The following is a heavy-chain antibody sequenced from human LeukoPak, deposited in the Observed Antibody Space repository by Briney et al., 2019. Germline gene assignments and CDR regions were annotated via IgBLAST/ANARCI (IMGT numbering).Heavy chain of an antibody. CDR3: AKDYGGIWADYFDN. CDR1: GFTFSSYA. Sequence: GGSLRLSCAASGFTFSSYAMTWVRQAPGKGLEWVSAIRASGGRTFYADSVKGRFTISRDDSKSTLYLQMNSLRAEDTAIYYCAKDYGGIWADYFDNWGQGTLVTVSS. J-gene: IGHJ4*02. D-gene: IGHD2/OR15-2a*01. V-gene: IGHV3-23*01. CDR2: IRASGGRT.